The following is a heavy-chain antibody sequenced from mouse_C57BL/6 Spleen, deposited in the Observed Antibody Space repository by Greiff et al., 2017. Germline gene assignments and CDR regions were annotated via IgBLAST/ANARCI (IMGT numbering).Heavy chain of an antibody. Sequence: EVQGVESGGGLVKPGGSLKLSCAASGFTFSDYGMHWVRQSPEKGLEWVAYISSGSSTIYYADTVKGRFTISRDNAKNNLVLQMNSLRSEDTAMYYCARVFTVYAMDYWGQGTSVTVSS. V-gene: IGHV5-17*01. D-gene: IGHD1-1*01. CDR3: ARVFTVYAMDY. CDR2: ISSGSSTI. J-gene: IGHJ4*01. CDR1: GFTFSDYG.